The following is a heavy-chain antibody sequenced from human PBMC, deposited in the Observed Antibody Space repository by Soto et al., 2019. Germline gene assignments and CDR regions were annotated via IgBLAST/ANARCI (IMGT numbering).Heavy chain of an antibody. D-gene: IGHD2-2*01. J-gene: IGHJ6*02. CDR3: ARDTIYAYYYYYYGMDV. CDR2: ISAYNGNT. V-gene: IGHV1-18*04. CDR1: GYTFTSYG. Sequence: QVQLVQSGAEVKKPGASVKVSCKASGYTFTSYGISWVRQAPGQGLEWMGWISAYNGNTNYAQKLQGRVTMTTDTSKSTAYMELRSLRSDDTAVYYCARDTIYAYYYYYYGMDVWGQGTTVTVSS.